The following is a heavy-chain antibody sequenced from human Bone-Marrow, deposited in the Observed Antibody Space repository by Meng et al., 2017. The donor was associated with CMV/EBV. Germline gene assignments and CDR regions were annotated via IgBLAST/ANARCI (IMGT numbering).Heavy chain of an antibody. V-gene: IGHV4-39*07. CDR2: IYYSGST. CDR3: ARVLPPGNWFDP. CDR1: GGSISSSSYY. Sequence: QVQLQESGPGLVKPSETLSLTCTVSGGSISSSSYYWGWIRQPPGKGLEWIGSIYYSGSTYYNPSLKSRVTISVDTSKNQFSLKLSSVTAADTAVYYCARVLPPGNWFDPWGQGTLVTVSS. D-gene: IGHD3-10*01. J-gene: IGHJ5*02.